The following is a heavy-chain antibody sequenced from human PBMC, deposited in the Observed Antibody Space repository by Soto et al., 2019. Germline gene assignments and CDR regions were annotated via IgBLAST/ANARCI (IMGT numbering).Heavy chain of an antibody. V-gene: IGHV4-61*01. Sequence: SETLSLTCSISGDSVSSRSYYWSWIRQPPEKGMEWIGHIYSSGSTNYNPSLRSRVTLSLDTSKNQFFLQLSSVTAADTAVYYCARYPTVLRGFDFWGQGTQVTVSS. CDR1: GDSVSSRSYY. CDR3: ARYPTVLRGFDF. CDR2: IYSSGST. D-gene: IGHD4-17*01. J-gene: IGHJ4*02.